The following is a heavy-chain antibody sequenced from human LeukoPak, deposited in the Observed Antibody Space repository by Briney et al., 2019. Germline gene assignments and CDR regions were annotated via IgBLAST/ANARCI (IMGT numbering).Heavy chain of an antibody. V-gene: IGHV4-59*01. J-gene: IGHJ6*03. CDR1: GGSISSYY. CDR2: IYYSGST. Sequence: SETLSLTCTVSGGSISSYYWSWIRQPPGKGLEWIGYIYYSGSTNYNPSLKSRVTISVDTSKNRFSLKLRSVTAADTAVYYCARTTMVRGTYYMDVWGKGTTVTVSS. D-gene: IGHD3-10*01. CDR3: ARTTMVRGTYYMDV.